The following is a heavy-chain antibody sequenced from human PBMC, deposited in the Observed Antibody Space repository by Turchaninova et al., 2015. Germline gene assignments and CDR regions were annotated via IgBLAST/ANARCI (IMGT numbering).Heavy chain of an antibody. CDR1: GGSVSSGSHY. V-gene: IGHV4-61*01. J-gene: IGHJ5*02. CDR3: SRWRICFALDP. Sequence: GLGEPSETLSLTCTVSGGSVSSGSHYWSWIRQPPGKGLEWIGYIYYSVSTNYNPSLKSRVTISVDTSKNQFSLNLSSVTAADTAVYYCSRWRICFALDPWGQGTLVTVSS. CDR2: IYYSVST. D-gene: IGHD2-21*01.